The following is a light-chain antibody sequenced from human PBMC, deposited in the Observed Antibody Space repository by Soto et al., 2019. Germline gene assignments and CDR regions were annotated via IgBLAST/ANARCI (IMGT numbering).Light chain of an antibody. CDR2: AAS. J-gene: IGKJ3*01. Sequence: DIQMTQSPTSLSASVGDRVTITCQASQGIRNFVALYQQKPGKAPKLLIYAASTLQSGVPSRFSGSGSGTDFTLTINSLQPEDVATYSCQKYSSVPVFGPGTKVEIK. CDR3: QKYSSVPV. CDR1: QGIRNF. V-gene: IGKV1-27*01.